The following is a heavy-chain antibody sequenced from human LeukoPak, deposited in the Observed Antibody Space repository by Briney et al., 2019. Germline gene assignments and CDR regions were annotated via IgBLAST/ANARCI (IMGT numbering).Heavy chain of an antibody. D-gene: IGHD3-22*01. Sequence: GGSLRLSCEGSGFTFSSSEMNWVRQAPGKGLEWLSYIYRDDRPRYYADPVKGRFTISRDDARNSLYLQMSSLRAEDTAVYYCAREDSRDALDIWGRGTLVTVSS. V-gene: IGHV3-48*03. J-gene: IGHJ3*02. CDR3: AREDSRDALDI. CDR2: IYRDDRPR. CDR1: GFTFSSSE.